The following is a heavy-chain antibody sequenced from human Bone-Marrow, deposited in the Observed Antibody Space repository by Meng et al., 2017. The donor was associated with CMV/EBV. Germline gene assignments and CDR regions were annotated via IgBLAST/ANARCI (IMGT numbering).Heavy chain of an antibody. CDR3: ARDATEWFGEINRGTYYGMDV. D-gene: IGHD3-10*01. Sequence: ASVKVSCKASGYTFTSYGFSWVRQAPGQGLEWMGWINSNNGDTKYSQKVQGRVTMTTDTSTSTASMELRNLRPDDTAVYYCARDATEWFGEINRGTYYGMDVWGQGTTVTVSS. V-gene: IGHV1-18*01. J-gene: IGHJ6*02. CDR1: GYTFTSYG. CDR2: INSNNGDT.